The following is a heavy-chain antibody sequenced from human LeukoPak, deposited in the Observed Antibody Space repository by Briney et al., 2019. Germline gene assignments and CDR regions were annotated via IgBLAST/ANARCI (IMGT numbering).Heavy chain of an antibody. V-gene: IGHV3-74*01. CDR1: GFTFSSYW. CDR3: ARDSGGCSSDY. D-gene: IGHD2-15*01. CDR2: INSDGSST. J-gene: IGHJ4*02. Sequence: PGGSLRLSCAASGFTFSSYWMHWVRHAPGKGLVWVSGINSDGSSTSYADSVKGRFTISRDNAKNTLYLQMNSLRAEDTAMSYCARDSGGCSSDYWGQGNLGTVSS.